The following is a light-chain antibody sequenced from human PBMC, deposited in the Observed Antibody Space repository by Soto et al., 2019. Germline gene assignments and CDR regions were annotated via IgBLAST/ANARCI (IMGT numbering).Light chain of an antibody. CDR2: EVS. Sequence: QSALTQPASVSGSPGQSITISCTGTSSDVGGYNYVSWYQQQAGKAPKLIIHEVSNRPSGVSNRFSGSKSGNTASLTISGLQAEDEADYYGDAYTSSRAYVFGIGTQLTVL. V-gene: IGLV2-14*01. J-gene: IGLJ1*01. CDR1: SSDVGGYNY. CDR3: DAYTSSRAYV.